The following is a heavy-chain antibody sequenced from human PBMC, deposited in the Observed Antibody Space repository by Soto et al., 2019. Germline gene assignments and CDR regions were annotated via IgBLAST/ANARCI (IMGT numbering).Heavy chain of an antibody. D-gene: IGHD6-13*01. CDR3: ARGSSGYISSWYYFDY. J-gene: IGHJ4*02. CDR2: ISGIGGST. Sequence: EVQLLESGGGLVQPGGSLRLSCAASGFTSTDYALSWVRQAPGKGLEWVATISGIGGSTYLADSVKGRLSISRDNSKNTVSPLMNSLRAEDTAVYFCARGSSGYISSWYYFDYWGRGTLVTVSS. CDR1: GFTSTDYA. V-gene: IGHV3-23*01.